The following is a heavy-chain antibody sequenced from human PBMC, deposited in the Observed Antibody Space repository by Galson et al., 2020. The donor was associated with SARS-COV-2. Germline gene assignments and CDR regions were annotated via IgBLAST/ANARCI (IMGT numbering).Heavy chain of an antibody. V-gene: IGHV4-59*01. CDR2: IYYSGST. CDR3: ARALGYCSSTSCSHYYYYGMDV. D-gene: IGHD2-2*01. Sequence: SETLSLTCTVSGGSISSYYWSWIRQPPGKGLEWIGYIYYSGSTNYNPSLKSRVTISVDTSKNQFSLKLSSVTAADTAVYYCARALGYCSSTSCSHYYYYGMDVWGQGTTVTVSS. J-gene: IGHJ6*02. CDR1: GGSISSYY.